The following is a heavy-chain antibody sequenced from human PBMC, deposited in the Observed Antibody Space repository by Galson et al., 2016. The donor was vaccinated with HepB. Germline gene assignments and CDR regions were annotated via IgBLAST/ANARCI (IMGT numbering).Heavy chain of an antibody. CDR2: TPAGGYST. CDR1: GFTFSTHA. J-gene: IGHJ4*02. D-gene: IGHD3-22*01. Sequence: SLRLSCAASGFTFSTHAMTWVRQAPGKGLEWVSETPAGGYSTYYADSVKGRFTISRDNSKNTLYLQMNSLRVDDTAIYYRVGGYYLYYFEYWGQGTLVTVSS. V-gene: IGHV3-23*01. CDR3: VGGYYLYYFEY.